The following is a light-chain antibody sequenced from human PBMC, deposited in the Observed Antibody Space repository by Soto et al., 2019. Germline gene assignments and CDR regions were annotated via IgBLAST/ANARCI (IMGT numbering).Light chain of an antibody. Sequence: EIVLTQSPGTLSLSPGERATLFCRATQYITNSQLAWYQQKPGQAPRLLIFGAFNRATGIPDRLSGSGSGTDFTLTITRLEPEDFAVYYCQQWASSPRTFGRGTKVDIK. CDR1: QYITNSQ. CDR2: GAF. CDR3: QQWASSPRT. J-gene: IGKJ1*01. V-gene: IGKV3-20*01.